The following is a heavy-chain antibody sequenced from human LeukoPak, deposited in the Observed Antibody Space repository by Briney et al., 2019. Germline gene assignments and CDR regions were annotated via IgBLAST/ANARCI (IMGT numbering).Heavy chain of an antibody. CDR3: AKDLNWSLVWFGGDVAFDI. J-gene: IGHJ3*02. V-gene: IGHV3-30*18. CDR1: GFTFSSYG. D-gene: IGHD3-10*01. CDR2: VSYDGSNK. Sequence: GGSLRLSCAASGFTFSSYGMHWVRQAPGKGLEWVAVVSYDGSNKYYADSVKGRFTISRDNSKNTLCLQMNSLRAGDTAVYYCAKDLNWSLVWFGGDVAFDIWGQGTMVTVSS.